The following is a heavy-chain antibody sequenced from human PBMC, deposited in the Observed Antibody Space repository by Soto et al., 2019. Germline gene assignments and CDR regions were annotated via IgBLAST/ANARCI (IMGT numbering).Heavy chain of an antibody. CDR2: IYYSGST. J-gene: IGHJ6*03. D-gene: IGHD3-10*01. CDR3: ARHFLIRVTMVRGVIRVRDYIDV. CDR1: GDSSSSSNYY. V-gene: IGHV4-39*01. Sequence: PPETLSLTCTMSGDSSSSSNYYWGWIHQPPGKGVERVGSIYYSGSTYYSRSIKSRVTISVDTSKNQFALKLSSVTAAGTAVYYCARHFLIRVTMVRGVIRVRDYIDVWGKGTTVTVSS.